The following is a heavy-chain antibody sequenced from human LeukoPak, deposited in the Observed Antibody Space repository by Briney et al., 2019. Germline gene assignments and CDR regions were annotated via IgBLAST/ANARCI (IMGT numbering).Heavy chain of an antibody. D-gene: IGHD6-19*01. CDR2: IKQHGSEK. V-gene: IGHV3-7*01. CDR1: QFTFSSYW. J-gene: IGHJ4*02. CDR3: ARDLPDSSGSDY. Sequence: GGSLRLSCAASQFTFSSYWMNWVRQAPGKGLEWVANIKQHGSEKYYVDSVKGRFTISRDNAKNSLYLQMNSLRAEDTAVYYCARDLPDSSGSDYWGQGSLVTVSS.